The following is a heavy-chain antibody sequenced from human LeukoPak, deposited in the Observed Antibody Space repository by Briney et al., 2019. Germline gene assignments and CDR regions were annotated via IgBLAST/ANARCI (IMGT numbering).Heavy chain of an antibody. CDR3: ATYDILTGFDY. V-gene: IGHV1-69*13. CDR2: ISPLLGAS. J-gene: IGHJ4*02. CDR1: GGTFSDHI. Sequence: ASVKVSCKASGGTFSDHIIFWVRQAPGQGLEWMGGISPLLGASNHTQKFQDRVRITADESASTAYMELSNLRSADTDVYYCATYDILTGFDYWGQGTLVTVSS. D-gene: IGHD3-9*01.